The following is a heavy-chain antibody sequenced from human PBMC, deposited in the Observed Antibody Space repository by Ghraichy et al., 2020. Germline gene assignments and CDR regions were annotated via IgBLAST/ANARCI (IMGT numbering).Heavy chain of an antibody. CDR1: GGSISSYY. D-gene: IGHD6-13*01. CDR2: IYYSGST. Sequence: SETLSLTCTVSGGSISSYYWSWIRQPPGKGLEWIGYIYYSGSTNYNPSLKSRVTISVDTSKNQFSLKLSSVTAADTAVYYCARDQGIGYSSSWPHYYYGMDVWGQGTTVTVSS. V-gene: IGHV4-59*01. J-gene: IGHJ6*02. CDR3: ARDQGIGYSSSWPHYYYGMDV.